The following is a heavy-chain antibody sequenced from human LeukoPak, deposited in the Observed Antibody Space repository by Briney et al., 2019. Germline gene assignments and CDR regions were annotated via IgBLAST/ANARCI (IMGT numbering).Heavy chain of an antibody. J-gene: IGHJ4*02. Sequence: GGPLRLSCAASGFTFSSYGMHWVRQAPGKGLEWLAVIWYDGSTKYYGDSVKGRFTISRDNSKNTLYLQMSSPTVEDTAVYFCARDSTGGGSYYEYWGQGMLVTVSS. D-gene: IGHD1-26*01. V-gene: IGHV3-33*01. CDR1: GFTFSSYG. CDR2: IWYDGSTK. CDR3: ARDSTGGGSYYEY.